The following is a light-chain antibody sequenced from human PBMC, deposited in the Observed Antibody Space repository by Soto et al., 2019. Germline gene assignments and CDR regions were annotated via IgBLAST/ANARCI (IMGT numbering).Light chain of an antibody. Sequence: QSALTQPPSASGTPGQRVTISCSGSSSNIGTNTANWYQQLPGTAPRLLIYSTNQRPSRVPDRFSGSRSGTSASLAISGLQSDDEANYYCAAWDDTLNGWVFGGGTKVTVL. CDR2: STN. CDR1: SSNIGTNT. V-gene: IGLV1-44*01. J-gene: IGLJ3*02. CDR3: AAWDDTLNGWV.